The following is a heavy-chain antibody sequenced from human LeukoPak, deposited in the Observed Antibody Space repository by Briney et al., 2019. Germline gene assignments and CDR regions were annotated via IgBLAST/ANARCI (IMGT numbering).Heavy chain of an antibody. V-gene: IGHV3-48*03. CDR2: ISSSGSTI. Sequence: GGSLRLSCVASGFTFSSYEMNWVRQAPGKGLEWVSYISSSGSTIYYADSVKGRFTISRDNAKNSLYLQMNSLRAEDTAVYYCARESAMVRGVITYYFDYWGQGTLVTVSS. D-gene: IGHD3-10*01. J-gene: IGHJ4*02. CDR1: GFTFSSYE. CDR3: ARESAMVRGVITYYFDY.